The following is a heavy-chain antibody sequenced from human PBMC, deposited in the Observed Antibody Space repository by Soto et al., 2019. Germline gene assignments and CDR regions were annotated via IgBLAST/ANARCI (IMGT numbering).Heavy chain of an antibody. CDR1: GASIKSYY. J-gene: IGHJ5*02. Sequence: ASETLSLTCSVSGASIKSYYWAWIRQPAGKGLEWIGRVFASGTTNYNPSLRNRITMSVDTSRNQFSLEMRSMTAADTAMYYCATYSDTYLHWLDPCGQGILVTVS. CDR2: VFASGTT. V-gene: IGHV4-4*07. CDR3: ATYSDTYLHWLDP. D-gene: IGHD5-18*01.